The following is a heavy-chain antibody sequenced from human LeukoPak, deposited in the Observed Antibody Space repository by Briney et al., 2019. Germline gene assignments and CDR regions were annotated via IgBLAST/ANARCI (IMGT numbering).Heavy chain of an antibody. CDR1: GGSFNGYF. Sequence: SETLSLTCAVYGGSFNGYFWGWIRQPPGQGLQWIGEINHLGSTNSNPSPKSRLTLSVDTSKKQFSLKLSSVTAADTAVYYCARPITQQLAYAFDIWGQGTMVTVSS. J-gene: IGHJ3*02. D-gene: IGHD6-13*01. CDR2: INHLGST. V-gene: IGHV4-34*01. CDR3: ARPITQQLAYAFDI.